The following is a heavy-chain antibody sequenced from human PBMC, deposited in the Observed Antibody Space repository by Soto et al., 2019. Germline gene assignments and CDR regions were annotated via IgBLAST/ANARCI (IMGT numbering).Heavy chain of an antibody. V-gene: IGHV3-23*01. CDR1: GFTFSSYA. Sequence: EVQLLESGGGLVQPGGSLRLSCAASGFTFSSYAMSWVRQAPGKGLEWVSAISGGGGSKYYADSVKGRFTISRDNSKNTLYLQMNSLRAVDTAVYYCAKGYGSGRHLDYWGQGTLVTVSS. CDR2: ISGGGGSK. D-gene: IGHD3-10*01. J-gene: IGHJ4*02. CDR3: AKGYGSGRHLDY.